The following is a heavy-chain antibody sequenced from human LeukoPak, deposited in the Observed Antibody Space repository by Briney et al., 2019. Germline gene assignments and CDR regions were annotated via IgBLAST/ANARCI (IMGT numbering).Heavy chain of an antibody. CDR2: IYYSGST. J-gene: IGHJ4*02. D-gene: IGHD5-12*01. CDR1: GGSISSSSYY. CDR3: AREQSGYYFDY. Sequence: SETLSLTCTVSGGSISSSSYYWGWIRQPPGKGLEWIGSIYYSGSTYYNPSLKSRVTISVDTSKNQFSLKLSSVTAADTAVYYCAREQSGYYFDYWGQGTLVTVSS. V-gene: IGHV4-39*02.